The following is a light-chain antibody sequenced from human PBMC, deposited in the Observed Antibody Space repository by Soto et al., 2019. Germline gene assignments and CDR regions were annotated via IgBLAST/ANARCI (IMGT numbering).Light chain of an antibody. Sequence: EIVLTQSPGTLSLSPGERATLSCRASQSVSSYLAWYQQKPGQAPRLLIYGASSRATGIPDRFSGSGSGTDFTLTISRLEPEDFAVYYCQQYGSSPRTFGKGTKVDI. CDR1: QSVSSY. V-gene: IGKV3-20*01. CDR2: GAS. CDR3: QQYGSSPRT. J-gene: IGKJ1*01.